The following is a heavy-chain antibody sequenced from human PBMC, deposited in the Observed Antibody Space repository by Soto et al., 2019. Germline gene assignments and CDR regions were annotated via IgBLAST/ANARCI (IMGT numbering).Heavy chain of an antibody. J-gene: IGHJ4*02. D-gene: IGHD2-15*01. CDR3: AREGVAATSINFDY. V-gene: IGHV3-53*05. Sequence: QTGGSLRLSCAASGFTVSSNYMSWVRQAPGKGLEWVSVIYSGGSTYYADSVKGRFTISRDNSKNTLYLQMNSLRAEDTAVYYCAREGVAATSINFDYWGQGTLVTVSS. CDR2: IYSGGST. CDR1: GFTVSSNY.